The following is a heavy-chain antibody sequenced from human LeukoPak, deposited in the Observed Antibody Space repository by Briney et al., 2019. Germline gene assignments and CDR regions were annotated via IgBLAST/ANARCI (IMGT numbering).Heavy chain of an antibody. Sequence: SETLSLTCAVYGGSFGGYYWSWIRQPPGKGLEWIGEINHSGSTNYNPSLKGRVTISVDTSKNQFSLKLSSVTAADTAVYYCARSGYSYGSDYWGQGTLVTVSS. CDR2: INHSGST. CDR3: ARSGYSYGSDY. J-gene: IGHJ4*02. CDR1: GGSFGGYY. D-gene: IGHD5-18*01. V-gene: IGHV4-34*01.